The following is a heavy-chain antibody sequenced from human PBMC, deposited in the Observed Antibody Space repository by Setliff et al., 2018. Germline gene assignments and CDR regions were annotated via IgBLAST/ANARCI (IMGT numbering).Heavy chain of an antibody. CDR1: GFSLSNARMG. CDR2: IFSNDEK. D-gene: IGHD3-22*01. CDR3: ARAYYDSSGYYPLVY. V-gene: IGHV2-26*01. J-gene: IGHJ4*02. Sequence: SGPRWDPTETLTLTCTVSGFSLSNARMGVSWIRQPPGKALEWLAHIFSNDEKSYSTSLKSRLTISKDTSKSQVVLTMTNMDPVDTATYYCARAYYDSSGYYPLVYWGQGTLVTVSS.